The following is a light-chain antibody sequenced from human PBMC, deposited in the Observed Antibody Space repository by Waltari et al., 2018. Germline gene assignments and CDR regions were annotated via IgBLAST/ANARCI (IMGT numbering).Light chain of an antibody. Sequence: EIVLTQSPGTLSLSPGESATLSCRASQSVSTYLAWYQQKPGQAPRLLIYDASNRAAGIPARFVASGSETDFTLPISRLEPEDFAVYYCQERSNWPGGSFGGGTKVEIK. CDR2: DAS. CDR3: QERSNWPGGS. CDR1: QSVSTY. V-gene: IGKV3-11*01. J-gene: IGKJ4*01.